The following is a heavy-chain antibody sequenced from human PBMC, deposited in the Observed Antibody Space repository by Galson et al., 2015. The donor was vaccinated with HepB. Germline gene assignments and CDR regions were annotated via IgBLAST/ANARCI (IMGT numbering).Heavy chain of an antibody. V-gene: IGHV3-15*07. CDR3: STAIVPAAYYYYYAMDV. Sequence: SLRLSCAASGFTFINARMNWVRQAPGKGLEWVGRIKSKSDGGTTDYAAPVKGRFTMSRDDSKNTVYLQVSSLKTEDTAVYYCSTAIVPAAYYYYYAMDVWGQGTTVTVSS. J-gene: IGHJ6*02. D-gene: IGHD2-2*01. CDR2: IKSKSDGGTT. CDR1: GFTFINAR.